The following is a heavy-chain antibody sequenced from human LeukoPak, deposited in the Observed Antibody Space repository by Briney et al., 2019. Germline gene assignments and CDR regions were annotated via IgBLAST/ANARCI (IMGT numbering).Heavy chain of an antibody. D-gene: IGHD3-10*01. CDR2: IKQDGSEK. J-gene: IGHJ4*02. Sequence: GGSLRLSCAASGFTFSSYWMSWVRQAPGKGLEWVANIKQDGSEKYYVDSVKGRFTISRDNAKNSLYLQMNSLRAEDTAVYYCARVPGRYGSGSYEFDYWGQGTLVTVSS. CDR3: ARVPGRYGSGSYEFDY. CDR1: GFTFSSYW. V-gene: IGHV3-7*01.